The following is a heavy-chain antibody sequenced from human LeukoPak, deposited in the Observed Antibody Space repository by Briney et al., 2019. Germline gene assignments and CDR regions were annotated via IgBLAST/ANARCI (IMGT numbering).Heavy chain of an antibody. V-gene: IGHV1-2*02. Sequence: ASVTVSCTASGYTFTGYYMHWARQAPGQGLEWMGWINPNSGGTNYAQKFQGRVTMTRDTSISTAYMELSRLRSDDTAVYYCASPVVPAAVTPYYNYYGMDVWGQGTTVTVSS. CDR1: GYTFTGYY. D-gene: IGHD2-2*01. J-gene: IGHJ6*02. CDR2: INPNSGGT. CDR3: ASPVVPAAVTPYYNYYGMDV.